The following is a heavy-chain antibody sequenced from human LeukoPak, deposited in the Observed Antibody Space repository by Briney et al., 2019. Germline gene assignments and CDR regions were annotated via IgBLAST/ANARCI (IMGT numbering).Heavy chain of an antibody. CDR1: GFTFSGYS. CDR3: ARGRTGTDFDY. Sequence: GGSLRLSCAASGFTFSGYSMNWVRQTPGKGLEWVSYINSASSAIYYVDFVKGRFTFSRDNAKNSLYLQMGSLRAEDTAVYYCARGRTGTDFDYWGQGTLVTVSS. J-gene: IGHJ4*02. V-gene: IGHV3-48*04. D-gene: IGHD1-1*01. CDR2: INSASSAI.